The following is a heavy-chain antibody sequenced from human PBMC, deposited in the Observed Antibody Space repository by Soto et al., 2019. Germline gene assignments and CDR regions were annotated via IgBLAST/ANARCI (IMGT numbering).Heavy chain of an antibody. CDR3: ARVAYDYVWGSYRFRSHAFDI. V-gene: IGHV1-18*01. CDR2: ISAYNGNT. D-gene: IGHD3-16*02. Sequence: QVQLVQSGAEVKKPGASVKVSCKASGYTFTSYGISWVRQAPGQGLEWMGWISAYNGNTNYAQKLQGRVTMTTDTSTSKAYMELRSLRSDDTAVYYCARVAYDYVWGSYRFRSHAFDIWGQGTMVTVSS. CDR1: GYTFTSYG. J-gene: IGHJ3*02.